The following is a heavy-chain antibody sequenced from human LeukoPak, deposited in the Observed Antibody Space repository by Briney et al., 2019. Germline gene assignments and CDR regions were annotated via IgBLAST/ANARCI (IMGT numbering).Heavy chain of an antibody. J-gene: IGHJ4*02. V-gene: IGHV4-59*08. CDR2: IYYSGST. Sequence: SETLSLTCTVSGGSISSYYWSWIRQTPGKGLEWIGYIYYSGSTNYNPSLKSRVTISADTSKNQFSLKLSSVTAADTAVHFCARHGASGSYLYYFDYWGQGTLVTVSS. CDR1: GGSISSYY. D-gene: IGHD1-26*01. CDR3: ARHGASGSYLYYFDY.